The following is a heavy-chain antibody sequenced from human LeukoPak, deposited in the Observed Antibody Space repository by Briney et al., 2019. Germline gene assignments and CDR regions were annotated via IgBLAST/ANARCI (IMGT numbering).Heavy chain of an antibody. Sequence: PSETLSLTCAVYGGSFSGFYWSWVRQSPGKGLEWIGEISHSGTTYFNPSLKSRVTVSVDTSKSQFSLRLDSMTAADTAVYYCARGGLDTRRGGYFDYWGQGILVTVSS. CDR2: ISHSGTT. V-gene: IGHV4-34*01. D-gene: IGHD5-18*01. CDR3: ARGGLDTRRGGYFDY. CDR1: GGSFSGFY. J-gene: IGHJ4*02.